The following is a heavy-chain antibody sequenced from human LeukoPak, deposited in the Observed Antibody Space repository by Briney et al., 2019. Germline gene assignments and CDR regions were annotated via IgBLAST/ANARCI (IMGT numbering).Heavy chain of an antibody. CDR2: IGSTI. CDR3: ARDSASSSFYY. CDR1: GFSFSEYY. J-gene: IGHJ4*02. V-gene: IGHV3-11*01. Sequence: GGSLRLSCVASGFSFSEYYMSWIRQAPGKGLEWVSHIGSTIYYADSVKGRFTISRDNAKNSLYLQMNSLRAEDTAVYYCARDSASSSFYYWGQGTLVTVSS. D-gene: IGHD6-13*01.